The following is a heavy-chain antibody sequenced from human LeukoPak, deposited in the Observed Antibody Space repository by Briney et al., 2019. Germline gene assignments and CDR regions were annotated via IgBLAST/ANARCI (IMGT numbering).Heavy chain of an antibody. CDR2: ISAYNGNT. V-gene: IGHV1-18*01. CDR3: ARWGSSSSRYYYYYYMDV. J-gene: IGHJ6*03. D-gene: IGHD6-6*01. Sequence: ASVKVSCKASGYTLTSYGISWVRQAPGQGLEWMGWISAYNGNTNYAQKLQGRVTMTTDTSTSTAYMELRSLRSDDTAVYYCARWGSSSSRYYYYYYMDVWGKGTTVTVSS. CDR1: GYTLTSYG.